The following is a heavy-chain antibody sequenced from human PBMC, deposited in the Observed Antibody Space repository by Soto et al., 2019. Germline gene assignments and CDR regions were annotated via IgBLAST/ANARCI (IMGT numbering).Heavy chain of an antibody. CDR2: IYWNDDK. Sequence: SGPTLVNPTQTLTLTCTFSGFSLSTSGVGVGWIRQPPGKALEWLALIYWNDDKRYSPSLKSRLTITKDTSKNQVVLTMTNMDPVDTATYYCAHRVSLVVTAIDAFDIWGQGTMVTVSS. V-gene: IGHV2-5*01. CDR3: AHRVSLVVTAIDAFDI. CDR1: GFSLSTSGVG. D-gene: IGHD2-21*02. J-gene: IGHJ3*02.